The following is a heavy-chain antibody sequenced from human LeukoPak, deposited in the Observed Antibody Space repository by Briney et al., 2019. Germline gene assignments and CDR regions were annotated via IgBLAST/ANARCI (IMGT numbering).Heavy chain of an antibody. V-gene: IGHV1-18*01. CDR2: ISAYNGNT. D-gene: IGHD2-15*01. J-gene: IGHJ6*02. Sequence: ASVKVSCKASVYTFTSYGISWVRQAPGQGLEWMGWISAYNGNTNYAQKLQGRVTMTTDTSTSTAYMELRRLRSDDTAVYYCARLGYCSGGSCAYYYYGMDVWGQGTTVTVSS. CDR1: VYTFTSYG. CDR3: ARLGYCSGGSCAYYYYGMDV.